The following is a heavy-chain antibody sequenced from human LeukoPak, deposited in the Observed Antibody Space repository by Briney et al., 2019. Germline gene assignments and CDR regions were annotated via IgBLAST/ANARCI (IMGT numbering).Heavy chain of an antibody. J-gene: IGHJ3*02. CDR2: ITDSGSVT. Sequence: GGSLGLSCVASGFIYDNFALSWVRQAPGGGLERVSAITDSGSVTRYSDSVKGRFTISRDNSRSTLFLEMTTLKVEDTAVYFCARRASGRFFDTWGQGTLVTVSS. CDR3: ARRASGRFFDT. V-gene: IGHV3-23*01. D-gene: IGHD3-10*01. CDR1: GFIYDNFA.